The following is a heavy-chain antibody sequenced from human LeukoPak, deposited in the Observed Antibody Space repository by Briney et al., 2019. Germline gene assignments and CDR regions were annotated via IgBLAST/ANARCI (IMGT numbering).Heavy chain of an antibody. V-gene: IGHV1-18*01. D-gene: IGHD3-10*01. Sequence: ASVKVSCKASGYTFTSYGISWVRQAPGQGLEWMGWISAYNGNTNYAQKLQGRVTMTRDTSISTAYMELSRLRSDDTAVYYCARGDHYGSGRPTNAFDYWGQGTLVTVSS. CDR1: GYTFTSYG. CDR3: ARGDHYGSGRPTNAFDY. J-gene: IGHJ4*02. CDR2: ISAYNGNT.